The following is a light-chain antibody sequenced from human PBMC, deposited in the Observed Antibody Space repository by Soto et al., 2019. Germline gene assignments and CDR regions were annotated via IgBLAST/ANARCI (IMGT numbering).Light chain of an antibody. CDR2: DAS. CDR3: QKCDYLPI. J-gene: IGKJ3*01. CDR1: HDITSY. Sequence: DIQMTQSPSSLAASVGDRVTITCQAIHDITSYLNWYQHKPGKAPELLIYDASILEAGVPSMFSGSGSGTHFISTISMLQPEDVASYYCQKCDYLPIFGPGTTVDFK. V-gene: IGKV1-33*01.